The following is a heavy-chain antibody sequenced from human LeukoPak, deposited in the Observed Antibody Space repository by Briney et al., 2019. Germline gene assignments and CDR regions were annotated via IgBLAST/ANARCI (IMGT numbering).Heavy chain of an antibody. CDR3: ARHPYRDGMDV. J-gene: IGHJ6*02. V-gene: IGHV4-30-2*01. Sequence: PSQTLSLTCTVSGGSISSGGYYWSWIRQPPGKGLEWIGYIYHSGSTNYNPSLKSRVTISVDTSKNQFSLKLSSVTAADTAVYYCARHPYRDGMDVWGQGTTVTVSS. D-gene: IGHD1-26*01. CDR2: IYHSGST. CDR1: GGSISSGGYY.